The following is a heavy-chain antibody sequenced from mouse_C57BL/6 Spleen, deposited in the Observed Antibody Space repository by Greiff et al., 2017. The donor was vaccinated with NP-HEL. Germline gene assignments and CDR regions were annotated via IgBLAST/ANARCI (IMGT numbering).Heavy chain of an antibody. CDR3: ARRLHYGSSYRYFDV. CDR1: GYTFTSYW. J-gene: IGHJ1*03. Sequence: QVQLQQPGAELVMPGASVKLSCKASGYTFTSYWMHWVKQRPGQGLEWIGEIDPSDSYTNYNQKFKGKSTLTVDKSSSTAYMQLSSLTSEDSAVYYCARRLHYGSSYRYFDVWGTGTTVTVSS. CDR2: IDPSDSYT. D-gene: IGHD1-1*01. V-gene: IGHV1-69*01.